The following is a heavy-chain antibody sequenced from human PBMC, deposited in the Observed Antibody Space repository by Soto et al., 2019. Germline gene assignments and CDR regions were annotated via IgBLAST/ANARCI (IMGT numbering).Heavy chain of an antibody. CDR1: GFTFSSYW. V-gene: IGHV3-7*01. D-gene: IGHD3-9*01. J-gene: IGHJ4*02. CDR2: IKQDGSEK. CDR3: ARSRSWYDILTGYYFYFYY. Sequence: GGSLRLSCAASGFTFSSYWMSWVRQAPGKGLEWVANIKQDGSEKYYVDSVKGRFTISRENAKNSLYLQMNSLRAEETAVYYCARSRSWYDILTGYYFYFYYWGQGTLVTVSS.